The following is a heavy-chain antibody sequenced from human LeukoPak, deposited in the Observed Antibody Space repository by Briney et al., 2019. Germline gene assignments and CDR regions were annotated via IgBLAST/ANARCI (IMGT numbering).Heavy chain of an antibody. Sequence: SETLSLTCTVSGYSISSGYYWGWIRQPPGQGLEWIGSIYHSGSTYYNPSLKSRVTISVDTSKNQFSLKLSSVTAADTAVYYCATQWFGELAHFDYWGQGTLVTVSS. D-gene: IGHD3-10*01. CDR3: ATQWFGELAHFDY. J-gene: IGHJ4*02. CDR2: IYHSGST. CDR1: GYSISSGYY. V-gene: IGHV4-38-2*02.